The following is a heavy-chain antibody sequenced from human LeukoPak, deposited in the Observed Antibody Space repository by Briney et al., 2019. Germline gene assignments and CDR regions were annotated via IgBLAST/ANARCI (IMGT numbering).Heavy chain of an antibody. CDR1: GYTFTGYY. Sequence: ASVKVSCKASGYTFTGYYMHWVRQAPGQGLEWMGWIDPNSGGTNYAQKFQGRVTMTRDTYISTAYMELSRLRSDDTAVYYCATPRGISGAFDIWGQGTMVTVSS. CDR2: IDPNSGGT. J-gene: IGHJ3*02. CDR3: ATPRGISGAFDI. V-gene: IGHV1-2*02. D-gene: IGHD3-16*01.